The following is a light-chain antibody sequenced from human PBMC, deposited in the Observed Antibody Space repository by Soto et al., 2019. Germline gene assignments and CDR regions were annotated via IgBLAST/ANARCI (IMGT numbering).Light chain of an antibody. J-gene: IGKJ1*01. Sequence: EIVLTQSPGTLSLSPGERATLSCRASQSVSSDFLAWYQQKPGQAPRLVIYDASSRTDGTPDRFSGRGSGTDFSLTISRLEPEDFAVYYCQQYGMSPWTFGQGTKVEIK. V-gene: IGKV3-20*01. CDR2: DAS. CDR1: QSVSSDF. CDR3: QQYGMSPWT.